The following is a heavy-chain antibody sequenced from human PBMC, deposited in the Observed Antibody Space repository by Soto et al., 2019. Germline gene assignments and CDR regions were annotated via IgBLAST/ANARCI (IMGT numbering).Heavy chain of an antibody. Sequence: PSETLSLTCAVYGGSFSGYYWSWIRQPPGKGLEWIGEINHSGSTNYNPSLKRRVTISVDTSKNQFSLKLSSVTAAETAVYYCARGFQRGAYYYYYYGMDVWGQGTRVAVSS. CDR3: ARGFQRGAYYYYYYGMDV. D-gene: IGHD1-26*01. J-gene: IGHJ6*02. CDR2: INHSGST. V-gene: IGHV4-34*01. CDR1: GGSFSGYY.